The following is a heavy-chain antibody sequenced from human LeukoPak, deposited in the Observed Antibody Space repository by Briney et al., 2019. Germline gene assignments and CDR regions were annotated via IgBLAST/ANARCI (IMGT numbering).Heavy chain of an antibody. CDR3: ARGTDWGSNYYYYMDV. CDR1: GGSFSCYY. V-gene: IGHV4-34*01. J-gene: IGHJ6*03. D-gene: IGHD7-27*01. Sequence: SETLSLTCAVYGGSFSCYYWSWIRQPPGKGLEWIGEINHSGSTNYNPSLKSRVTISVDTSKNQFSLKLSSVTAADTAVYYCARGTDWGSNYYYYMDVWGKGTTVTVSS. CDR2: INHSGST.